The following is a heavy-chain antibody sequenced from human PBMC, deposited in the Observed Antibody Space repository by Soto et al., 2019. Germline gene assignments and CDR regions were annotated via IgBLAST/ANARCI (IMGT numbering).Heavy chain of an antibody. D-gene: IGHD3-22*01. CDR1: GYTFTSYG. J-gene: IGHJ4*02. Sequence: QVQLVQSGAEVKKPGASVKVSCKASGYTFTSYGISWVRQAPGQGLEWMGWISAYNGNTNYAQKLQGRVTMTTDTSTSTAYMELRSLRSDDTAVYYCARDRESNTMIVVVMSLGYWGQGTLVTVSS. CDR3: ARDRESNTMIVVVMSLGY. V-gene: IGHV1-18*01. CDR2: ISAYNGNT.